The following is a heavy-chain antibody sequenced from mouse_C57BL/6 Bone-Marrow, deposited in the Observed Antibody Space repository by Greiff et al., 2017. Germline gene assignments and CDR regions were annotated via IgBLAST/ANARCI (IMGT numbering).Heavy chain of an antibody. CDR2: IDPSDSYT. V-gene: IGHV1-69*01. CDR1: GYTFTSYW. Sequence: VQLQQPGAELVMPGASVKLSCKASGYTFTSYWMHWVKQRPGQGLEWIGEIDPSDSYTNYNQKFKGKSTLTVDKSSSTAYMQLSSLTSEDSAVYYCAPYYGSSYWYSDVWGTGTTVTVSS. D-gene: IGHD1-1*01. J-gene: IGHJ1*03. CDR3: APYYGSSYWYSDV.